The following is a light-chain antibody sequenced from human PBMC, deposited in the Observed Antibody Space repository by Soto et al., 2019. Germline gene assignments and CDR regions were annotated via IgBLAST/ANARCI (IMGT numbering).Light chain of an antibody. CDR2: NTN. V-gene: IGLV8-61*01. CDR1: SGSVSTRYY. J-gene: IGLJ3*02. Sequence: QTVVTQEPSFSVSPGGTVTLTCALSSGSVSTRYYPSWHQQTPGQAPRTLIYNTNTRSSGVPDRFSGSILGNKAALTITGAQADDESDYYCFLYMGSGIRVFGGGTKLTVL. CDR3: FLYMGSGIRV.